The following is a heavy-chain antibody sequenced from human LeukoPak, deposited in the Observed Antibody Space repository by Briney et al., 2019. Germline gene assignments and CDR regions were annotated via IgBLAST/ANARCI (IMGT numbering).Heavy chain of an antibody. CDR1: GFTVSSNY. Sequence: PGGSLRLSCAASGFTVSSNYMTWVRQASGKGLEWVSFLYIGGSTYYTDSVKGRFTISRDDSKNTLYLQMNSLRAEDTAVYYCARGYCSSTNCPWNFDYWGQGTLVTVSS. J-gene: IGHJ4*02. CDR3: ARGYCSSTNCPWNFDY. CDR2: LYIGGST. V-gene: IGHV3-53*01. D-gene: IGHD2-2*01.